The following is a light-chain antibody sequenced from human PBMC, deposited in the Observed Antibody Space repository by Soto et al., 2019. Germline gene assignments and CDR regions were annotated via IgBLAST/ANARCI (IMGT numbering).Light chain of an antibody. CDR2: KAS. CDR1: QTISSW. V-gene: IGKV1-5*03. CDR3: QHYNSYSEA. J-gene: IGKJ1*01. Sequence: DIQMTQSPSTLSVSVGDRVTITCRASQTISSWLAGYQQKPGKAPKLLIYKASTLKSGVPSRFSGSGSGTEFTLTISSLQPDDFATYYCQHYNSYSEAFGQGTKVELK.